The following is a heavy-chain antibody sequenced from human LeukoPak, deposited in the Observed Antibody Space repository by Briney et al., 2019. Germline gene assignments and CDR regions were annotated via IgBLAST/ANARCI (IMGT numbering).Heavy chain of an antibody. V-gene: IGHV3-7*01. CDR3: TRGPGSTWYSDY. D-gene: IGHD6-13*01. CDR2: IKEDGSEE. Sequence: GGSLRLSCAASGFTFRSYWMSWVRQAPGKGLEWVANIKEDGSEEYYVDSVKGRFTISRDNSKNTLYLQMNSLRAEDTAVYYCTRGPGSTWYSDYWGQGTLVTVSS. CDR1: GFTFRSYW. J-gene: IGHJ4*02.